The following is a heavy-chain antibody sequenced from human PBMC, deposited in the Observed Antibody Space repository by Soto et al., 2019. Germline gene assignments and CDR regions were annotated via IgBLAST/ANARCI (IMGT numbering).Heavy chain of an antibody. D-gene: IGHD3-10*01. V-gene: IGHV4-31*03. J-gene: IGHJ4*02. CDR2: IYYSGST. CDR1: GGSISSGGYY. CDR3: AIGSGITMVRGVSLFDY. Sequence: PSETLSLTCTVSGGSISSGGYYWSWIRQHPGKGLEWIGYIYYSGSTYYNPSLKSRVTISVDTSKSQFSLKLSSVTAADTAVYYCAIGSGITMVRGVSLFDYWGQGTLVTVSS.